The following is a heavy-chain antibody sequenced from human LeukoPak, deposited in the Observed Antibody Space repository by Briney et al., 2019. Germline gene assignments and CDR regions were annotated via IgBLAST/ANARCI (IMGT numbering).Heavy chain of an antibody. Sequence: GASVKVSCKASGGTFSSYAISWVRQAPGQGLEWMGGIIPIFGTANYAQKFQGRVTITADESTSTAYMELSSLRPEDTAVYYCAMPWGGNSIISWGQGTLVTASS. D-gene: IGHD4-23*01. V-gene: IGHV1-69*13. J-gene: IGHJ4*02. CDR3: AMPWGGNSIIS. CDR2: IIPIFGTA. CDR1: GGTFSSYA.